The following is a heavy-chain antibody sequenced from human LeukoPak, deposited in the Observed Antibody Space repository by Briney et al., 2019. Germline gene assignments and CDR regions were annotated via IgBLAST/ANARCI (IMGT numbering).Heavy chain of an antibody. J-gene: IGHJ5*02. CDR2: FDPEDGET. CDR3: ARVERVLRGWFDP. V-gene: IGHV1-24*01. Sequence: ASVKVSCKVSGYTLTELSMHWVRQAPGKGLEWMGGFDPEDGETIYAQKFQGRVTMTRDTSTSTVYMELSSLRSEDTAVYYCARVERVLRGWFDPWGQGTLVTVSS. CDR1: GYTLTELS.